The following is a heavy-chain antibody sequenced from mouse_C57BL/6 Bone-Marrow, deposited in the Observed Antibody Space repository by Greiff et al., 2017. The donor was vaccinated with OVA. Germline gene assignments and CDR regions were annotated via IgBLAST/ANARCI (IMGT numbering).Heavy chain of an antibody. CDR1: GFNIKDDY. Sequence: VQLKQSGAELVRPGASVKLSCTASGFNIKDDYMHWVKQRPEQGLEWIGWIDPENGDTEYASKFQGKATITADTSSNTAYLQLSSLTSEDTAVYYCTTLGDYDEGAWFAYWGQGTLVTVSA. CDR2: IDPENGDT. J-gene: IGHJ3*01. V-gene: IGHV14-4*01. CDR3: TTLGDYDEGAWFAY. D-gene: IGHD2-4*01.